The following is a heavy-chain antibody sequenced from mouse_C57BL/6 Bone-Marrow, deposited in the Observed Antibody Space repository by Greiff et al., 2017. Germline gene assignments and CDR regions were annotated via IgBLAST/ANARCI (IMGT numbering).Heavy chain of an antibody. CDR2: IYPTSGRT. J-gene: IGHJ2*01. CDR3: ARAGPLGRSLYY. CDR1: GYTFTSYW. V-gene: IGHV1-55*01. Sequence: QVQLQQPGAELVKPGASVKMSCKASGYTFTSYWITWVKQRPGQGLEWIGDIYPTSGRTNYNEKFKSKAILTVDTSSNTADMQLSSRTSEDSAVFYCARAGPLGRSLYYGGQGTTLTVSS.